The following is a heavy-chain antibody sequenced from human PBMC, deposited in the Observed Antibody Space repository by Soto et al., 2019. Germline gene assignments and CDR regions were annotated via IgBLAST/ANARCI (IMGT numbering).Heavy chain of an antibody. J-gene: IGHJ4*02. Sequence: GESLNISCKASGYSFTNSWIGWVRQMPGKGLEWVGIIYPGDSQTRYSPSFQGQVTISADKSISSAYLQWSSLKASDTAMYYCARQKGYWGEGTLFTVSS. V-gene: IGHV5-51*01. CDR2: IYPGDSQT. CDR3: ARQKGY. CDR1: GYSFTNSW.